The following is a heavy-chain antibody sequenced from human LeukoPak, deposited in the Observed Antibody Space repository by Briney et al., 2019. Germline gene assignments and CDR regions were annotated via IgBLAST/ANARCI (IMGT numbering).Heavy chain of an antibody. Sequence: ASVKVSCEVSGYTLTELSMHWVRQAPGKGLEWMGGFDPEDGETIYAQKFQGRVTMTEDTSTGTAYMELSSLRSEDTAVYYCATDDPDRAAAGNFDYWGQGTLVTVSS. CDR1: GYTLTELS. V-gene: IGHV1-24*01. J-gene: IGHJ4*02. CDR2: FDPEDGET. D-gene: IGHD6-13*01. CDR3: ATDDPDRAAAGNFDY.